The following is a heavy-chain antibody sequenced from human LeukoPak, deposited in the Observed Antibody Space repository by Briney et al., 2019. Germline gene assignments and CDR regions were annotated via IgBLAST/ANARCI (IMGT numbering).Heavy chain of an antibody. CDR3: ARALSSWYQIDY. V-gene: IGHV4-30-2*01. Sequence: PSQTLSLTCAGSGDSISSGGYSWSWIRQPPGKGLEWIGYIYHSGSTYYNPSLKSRVTISVDRSKNQFSLKLSSVTAADTAVYYCARALSSWYQIDYWGQGTLVTVSS. CDR2: IYHSGST. CDR1: GDSISSGGYS. D-gene: IGHD6-13*01. J-gene: IGHJ4*02.